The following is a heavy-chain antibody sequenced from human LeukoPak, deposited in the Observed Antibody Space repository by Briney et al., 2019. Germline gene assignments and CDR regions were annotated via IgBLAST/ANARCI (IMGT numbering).Heavy chain of an antibody. V-gene: IGHV3-30*02. CDR2: IRYDGSNK. D-gene: IGHD3-10*01. Sequence: GGSLRLSCAASGFTFSSYGMHWVRQAPGKGLEWVAFIRYDGSNKYYADSVKGRFTISRDNSKNTLYLQMNSLRAEDTAVYYCAKDIKITMVRGEYFDYWGQGTLVTVSS. J-gene: IGHJ4*02. CDR1: GFTFSSYG. CDR3: AKDIKITMVRGEYFDY.